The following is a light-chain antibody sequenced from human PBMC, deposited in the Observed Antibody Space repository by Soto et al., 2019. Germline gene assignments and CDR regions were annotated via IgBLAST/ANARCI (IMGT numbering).Light chain of an antibody. J-gene: IGKJ5*01. V-gene: IGKV3-20*01. Sequence: EIVLAQSPGTLSLSPGERATLSCRASQSVSSSFLAWYQKKPGQSPRLLIYGASSRATGIPDRFSGSGSVTDFTLTISRLEPEDFAVYYCQQYGSPPHTFGQGTRREIK. CDR1: QSVSSSF. CDR2: GAS. CDR3: QQYGSPPHT.